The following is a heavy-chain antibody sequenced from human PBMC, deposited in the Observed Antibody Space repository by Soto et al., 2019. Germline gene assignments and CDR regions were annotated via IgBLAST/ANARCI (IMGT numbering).Heavy chain of an antibody. Sequence: ASVKVSCKASGYTFTSYAMHWVRQAPGQRLEWMGWINADNGNTNYAQKLQGRVTMTTDTSTSTAYMELRSLRSDDTAVYYCARGHYYDSSGYYPTQDYWGQGTLVPSPQ. D-gene: IGHD3-22*01. V-gene: IGHV1-3*01. CDR1: GYTFTSYA. J-gene: IGHJ4*02. CDR3: ARGHYYDSSGYYPTQDY. CDR2: INADNGNT.